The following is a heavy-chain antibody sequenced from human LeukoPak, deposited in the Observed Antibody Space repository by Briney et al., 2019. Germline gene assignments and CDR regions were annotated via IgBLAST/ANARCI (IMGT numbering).Heavy chain of an antibody. CDR3: TTGNWGPH. CDR1: GFTFNDAW. V-gene: IGHV3-15*07. CDR2: IKRKTDGGTT. J-gene: IGHJ4*02. D-gene: IGHD7-27*01. Sequence: PGGSLRLSCAASGFTFNDAWMNWVRQAPGMGLEWVGRIKRKTDGGTTDYAAPVKGRFTISRDDSKNTLYLQMNSLKTEDTAVYYCTTGNWGPHWGQGTLVTVSS.